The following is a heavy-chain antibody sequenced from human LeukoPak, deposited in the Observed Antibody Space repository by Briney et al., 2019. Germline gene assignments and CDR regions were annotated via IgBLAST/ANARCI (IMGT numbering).Heavy chain of an antibody. Sequence: PGGSLRLSCAASGFIFSSYAMHWVRQAPGKGLEWVAVMSYDESTKYNADSVKGRFIISRDNSKNTLYLQMNSLRVEDTAVYYCARDPELQNIHYAFDIWGQGTMVTVSS. D-gene: IGHD1-26*01. CDR2: MSYDESTK. V-gene: IGHV3-30*04. J-gene: IGHJ3*02. CDR1: GFIFSSYA. CDR3: ARDPELQNIHYAFDI.